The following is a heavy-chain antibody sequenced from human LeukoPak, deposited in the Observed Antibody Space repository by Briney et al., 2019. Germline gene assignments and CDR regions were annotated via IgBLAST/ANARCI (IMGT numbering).Heavy chain of an antibody. D-gene: IGHD5-18*01. CDR1: GGTFSSYA. Sequence: GASVKVSCKASGGTFSSYAISWVRQAPGQGLELMGGIIPIFGTANSAQKFQGRVTITADKSTRKAYIELSSLRSEDTAVYYCAARTLIQLWLRGYYYYYMDVWGKGTTVTVSS. V-gene: IGHV1-69*06. J-gene: IGHJ6*03. CDR2: IIPIFGTA. CDR3: AARTLIQLWLRGYYYYYMDV.